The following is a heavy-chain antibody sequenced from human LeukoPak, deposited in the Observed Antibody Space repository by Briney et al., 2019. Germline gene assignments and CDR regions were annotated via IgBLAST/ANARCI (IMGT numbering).Heavy chain of an antibody. D-gene: IGHD6-6*01. CDR3: ARSSYSSSSSV. J-gene: IGHJ3*01. CDR1: GFTFSGFW. CDR2: INSDGSEG. V-gene: IGHV3-7*03. Sequence: GGSLRLSCAVSGFTFSGFWMSWSRQAPGKGLEWVASINSDGSEGYYADVVKGRFTIFRDNAKNSLYLQINSLRAEDTAVYYCARSSYSSSSSVWGQGTMVTVSS.